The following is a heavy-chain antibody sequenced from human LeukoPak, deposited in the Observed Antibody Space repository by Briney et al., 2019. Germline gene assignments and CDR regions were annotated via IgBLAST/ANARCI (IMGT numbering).Heavy chain of an antibody. D-gene: IGHD2-2*01. Sequence: GGSLRLSRAASGFTFSSYAMTWVRQAPGQGLEWVSSLDESGSATYYADSVKGRFTISRDNSKNTLYLQMDSLRAEDTAIYYCTKKGSLVSPGNYFDYWGQGTLVTVSS. CDR1: GFTFSSYA. CDR3: TKKGSLVSPGNYFDY. V-gene: IGHV3-23*05. CDR2: LDESGSAT. J-gene: IGHJ4*02.